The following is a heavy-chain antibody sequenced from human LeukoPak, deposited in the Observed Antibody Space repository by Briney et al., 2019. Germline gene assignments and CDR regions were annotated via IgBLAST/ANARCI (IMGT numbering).Heavy chain of an antibody. CDR1: GGSISNNNW. CDR2: IYHSGST. J-gene: IGHJ4*02. D-gene: IGHD5-12*01. CDR3: ARIYYSGYAIFDY. V-gene: IGHV4-4*02. Sequence: PSGTLSLTCAVSGGSISNNNWWHWVRQPPGKGLEWIGEIYHSGSTNYNPSLKSRVTISVDKSKNQFSLKLSSVTAADTAVYYCARIYYSGYAIFDYWGQGTLVTVSS.